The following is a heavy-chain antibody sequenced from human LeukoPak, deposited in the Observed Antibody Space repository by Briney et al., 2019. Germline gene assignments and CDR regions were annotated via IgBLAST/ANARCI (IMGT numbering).Heavy chain of an antibody. Sequence: ASVKVSCKASGYTFSGYYIHWVRQAPGQGLEWMELIKPDSGNTKYPQKFQGRVTMTRDTSITTAYMELNRLTSDDTAVYYCVRDRPHNWFDPWGQGTLVTVSS. CDR3: VRDRPHNWFDP. CDR2: IKPDSGNT. V-gene: IGHV1-2*02. J-gene: IGHJ5*02. CDR1: GYTFSGYY.